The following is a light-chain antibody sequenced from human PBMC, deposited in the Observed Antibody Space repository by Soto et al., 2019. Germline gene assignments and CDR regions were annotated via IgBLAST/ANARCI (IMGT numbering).Light chain of an antibody. CDR1: SSDVGGYNS. V-gene: IGLV2-14*04. CDR2: DVI. J-gene: IGLJ2*01. Sequence: GTSSDVGGYNSVSWYQQHPGKAPKLMIYDVINRPSGVSNRFSGSKSGNTASLTISGLQAEDESDYYCSSCRSSSIVVFGRGT. CDR3: SSCRSSSIVV.